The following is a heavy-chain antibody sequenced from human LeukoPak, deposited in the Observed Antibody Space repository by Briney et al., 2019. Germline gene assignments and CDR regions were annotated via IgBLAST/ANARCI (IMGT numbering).Heavy chain of an antibody. CDR2: IYYSGST. CDR3: ARHGLNYDILTGYGNYYYYYYMDV. D-gene: IGHD3-9*01. CDR1: GGSISTYY. V-gene: IGHV4-59*08. Sequence: SETLSLTCTVSGGSISTYYWSWIRQPPGKGLEWIGYIYYSGSTNYNPSLKSRVTISVDTSKNQFSLKLSSVTAADTAVYYCARHGLNYDILTGYGNYYYYYYMDVWGKGTTVTVSS. J-gene: IGHJ6*03.